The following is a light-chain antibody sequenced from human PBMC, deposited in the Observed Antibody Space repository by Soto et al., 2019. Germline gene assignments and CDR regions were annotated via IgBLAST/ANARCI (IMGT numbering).Light chain of an antibody. CDR2: DAS. V-gene: IGKV3-11*01. Sequence: EIALTQSPGTLSLSPGERATLSCRASQSVSSHFAWYQQKPGQAPRLLIYDASNRATGITARFAGSGSGTELTLTISSLEPEEFGVYYCQQRSSWPLTFGGETKVEIK. CDR1: QSVSSH. CDR3: QQRSSWPLT. J-gene: IGKJ4*01.